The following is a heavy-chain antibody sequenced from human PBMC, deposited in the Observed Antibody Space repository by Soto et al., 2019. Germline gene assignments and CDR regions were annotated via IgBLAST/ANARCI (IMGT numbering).Heavy chain of an antibody. J-gene: IGHJ6*02. V-gene: IGHV4-31*03. CDR1: GGSISSGGYY. D-gene: IGHD6-13*01. CDR2: IYYSGST. Sequence: QVQLQESGPGLVKPSQTLSLTCTVSGGSISSGGYYWSWIRQHPGKGLEWIGYIYYSGSTYYNPSLKSRVTISVDTSKNQFSLKLSSVTAADTAVYYCAQSGSRTRYYYYYGMDVWGQGTTVTVSS. CDR3: AQSGSRTRYYYYYGMDV.